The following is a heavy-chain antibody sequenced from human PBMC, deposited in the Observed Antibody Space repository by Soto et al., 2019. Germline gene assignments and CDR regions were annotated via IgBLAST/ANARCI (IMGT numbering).Heavy chain of an antibody. D-gene: IGHD2-2*01. V-gene: IGHV3-23*01. J-gene: IGHJ3*02. CDR1: GFTFSSYA. CDR3: AKDRSEYQLLFPTFDI. Sequence: GSLRLSCAASGFTFSSYAMSWVRQAPGKGLEWVSAISGSGGSTYYADSVKGRFTISRDNSKNTLYLQMNSLRAEDTAVYYCAKDRSEYQLLFPTFDIWGQGTMVTVSS. CDR2: ISGSGGST.